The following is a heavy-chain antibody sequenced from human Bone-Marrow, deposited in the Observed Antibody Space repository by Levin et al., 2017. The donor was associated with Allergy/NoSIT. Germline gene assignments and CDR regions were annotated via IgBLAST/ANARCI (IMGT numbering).Heavy chain of an antibody. D-gene: IGHD3-9*01. CDR3: ARESLASDDISTGYSPNWFDP. J-gene: IGHJ5*02. V-gene: IGHV3-49*03. Sequence: PGGSLRLSCSASGFTFGDYAMSWFRQAPGKGLEWVGFIRSERYGGTTEYAASVKGRFTISRDDSKTIAYLQMNSLKTEDTAVYFCARESLASDDISTGYSPNWFDPWGQGTLVIVSS. CDR1: GFTFGDYA. CDR2: IRSERYGGTT.